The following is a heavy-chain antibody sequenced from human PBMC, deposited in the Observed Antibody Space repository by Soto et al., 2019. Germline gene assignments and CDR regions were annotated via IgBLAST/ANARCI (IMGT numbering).Heavy chain of an antibody. J-gene: IGHJ5*02. CDR1: GSPFSSYE. V-gene: IGHV3-48*03. CDR3: ATLLYRSSWTNWLDP. D-gene: IGHD6-13*01. Sequence: GGSLRLSCAASGSPFSSYEINWVRQAPGKGLEWVSYISHSGETIYYADSVKGRFTISRDNAKNSLTLQMNSLRAEDTAVYYCATLLYRSSWTNWLDPWGQGALVTVSS. CDR2: ISHSGETI.